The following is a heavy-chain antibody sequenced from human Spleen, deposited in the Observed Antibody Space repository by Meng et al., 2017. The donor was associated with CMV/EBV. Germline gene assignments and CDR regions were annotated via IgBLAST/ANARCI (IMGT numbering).Heavy chain of an antibody. J-gene: IGHJ4*02. CDR2: INWKSNDI. CDR3: VKDGQGYYYYFDY. CDR1: GFTFDDYA. Sequence: GGSLRLSCAASGFTFDDYAMHWVRQAPGKGLEWVSGINWKSNDINYADSVKGRFTISRDNAKNSLYLEMNTLRPEDTAIYYCVKDGQGYYYYFDYWGQGTLVTV. V-gene: IGHV3-9*01. D-gene: IGHD2-8*01.